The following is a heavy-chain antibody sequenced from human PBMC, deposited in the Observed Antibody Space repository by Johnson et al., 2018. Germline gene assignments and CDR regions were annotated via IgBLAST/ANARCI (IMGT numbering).Heavy chain of an antibody. CDR1: GFIFSDYA. V-gene: IGHV3-30*14. CDR2: ISPDGRNK. Sequence: QVQLVETGGGLVQPGGSLRLSCAASGFIFSDYAMHWVRQTPGKGLEWVAVISPDGRNKYYIDSVKCRFTFSRDNSRNTIYLEMDNLRTEDTAVYYCAGALSSRWYAAYWGQGTLVTVSS. J-gene: IGHJ4*02. D-gene: IGHD6-13*01. CDR3: AGALSSRWYAAY.